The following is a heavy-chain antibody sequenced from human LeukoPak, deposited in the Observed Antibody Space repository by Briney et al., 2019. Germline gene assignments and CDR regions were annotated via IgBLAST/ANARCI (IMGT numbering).Heavy chain of an antibody. V-gene: IGHV1-2*02. CDR1: GYTFTGYY. CDR2: INPNSGGT. Sequence: GASVKVSRKASGYTFTGYYMHWVRQAPGQGLEWMGWINPNSGGTNYAQKFQGRVTMTRDTSISTAYMELSRLRSDDTVVYYCAREEVVVVPAAAYFDYWGQGTLVTVSS. D-gene: IGHD2-2*01. J-gene: IGHJ4*02. CDR3: AREEVVVVPAAAYFDY.